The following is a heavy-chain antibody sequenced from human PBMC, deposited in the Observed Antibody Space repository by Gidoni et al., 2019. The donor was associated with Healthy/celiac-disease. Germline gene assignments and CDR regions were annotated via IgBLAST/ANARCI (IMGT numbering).Heavy chain of an antibody. CDR3: ARGGGSGKVILGVDY. Sequence: ESGGGVVQPGRSLRLCCAASGFTFSSYGMHWVRQAPGKGLEWVAVIWYDGSNKYYADSVKGRLTISRDNSKNTLYLQMNSLRAEDTAVYFCARGGGSGKVILGVDYWGQGTLVTVSS. CDR1: GFTFSSYG. CDR2: IWYDGSNK. V-gene: IGHV3-33*01. D-gene: IGHD3-10*01. J-gene: IGHJ4*02.